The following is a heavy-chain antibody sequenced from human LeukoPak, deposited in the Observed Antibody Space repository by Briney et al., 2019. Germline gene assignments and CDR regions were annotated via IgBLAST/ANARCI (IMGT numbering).Heavy chain of an antibody. CDR1: GGSFSGYY. J-gene: IGHJ4*02. CDR3: ARSIGGVVVMPCDY. D-gene: IGHD3-22*01. Sequence: PSETLSLTCAVYGGSFSGYYWSWIRQPPGKGLEWIGEINHSGSTNYNPSLKSRVTISVDTSKNQFSLKLSSVTAADTAVYYCARSIGGVVVMPCDYWGQGILVTVSS. CDR2: INHSGST. V-gene: IGHV4-34*01.